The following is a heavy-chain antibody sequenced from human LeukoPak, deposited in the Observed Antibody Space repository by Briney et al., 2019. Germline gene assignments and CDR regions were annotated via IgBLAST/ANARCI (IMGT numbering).Heavy chain of an antibody. V-gene: IGHV1-2*02. CDR2: INPNSGGT. Sequence: ASVKVSCKASGYTFTGYYMHWVRQAPGQGLEWMRWINPNSGGTNYAQKFQGRVTMTRDTSISTAYMELSRLRSDDTAVYYCARVRVGYCSGGSCYSYYYYYMDVWGKGTTVTVSS. CDR3: ARVRVGYCSGGSCYSYYYYYMDV. J-gene: IGHJ6*03. CDR1: GYTFTGYY. D-gene: IGHD2-15*01.